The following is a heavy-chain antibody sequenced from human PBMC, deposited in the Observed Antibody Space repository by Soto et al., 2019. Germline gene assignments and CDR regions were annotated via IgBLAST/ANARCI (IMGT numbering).Heavy chain of an antibody. CDR1: GFTFTDYW. J-gene: IGHJ6*03. CDR2: VKYDVSST. V-gene: IGHV3-74*02. CDR3: ARGARGYYYMDV. D-gene: IGHD3-10*01. Sequence: EVQLVESGGGLVQPGGSLRLSCAASGFTFTDYWMHWVRQVPGEGLVWVSRVKYDVSSTNYADSVKGRFTISRDNAKNRLYIQLNRLRSADTAVYFCARGARGYYYMDVWGKGTTVTVSS.